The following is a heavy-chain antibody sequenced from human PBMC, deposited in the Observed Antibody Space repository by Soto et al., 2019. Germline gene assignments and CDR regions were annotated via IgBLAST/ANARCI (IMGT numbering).Heavy chain of an antibody. V-gene: IGHV3-48*01. CDR3: ASGARIWSGEDAFDI. CDR2: ISSSSSTI. CDR1: GFTFSSYS. Sequence: EVQLVESGGGLVQPGGSLRLSCAASGFTFSSYSMNWVRQAPGKGLEWVSYISSSSSTIYYADSVKGRFTISRYNAKNSLYLQMNSLRAEETAVYYCASGARIWSGEDAFDIWGQGTMVTVSS. J-gene: IGHJ3*02. D-gene: IGHD3-3*01.